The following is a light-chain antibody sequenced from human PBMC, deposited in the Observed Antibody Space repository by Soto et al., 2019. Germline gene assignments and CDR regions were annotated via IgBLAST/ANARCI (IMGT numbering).Light chain of an antibody. V-gene: IGKV3-20*01. CDR1: QSVSSDY. Sequence: EIVLTQSPGTLSLSPGESATLSCRASQSVSSDYLAWYQQKPGQAPRLLIYGASSRATGIPDRFSGSGSGTDFTLTISRLEPEDFAVYYCQQYDDWPPLTFGGGTKV. CDR3: QQYDDWPPLT. CDR2: GAS. J-gene: IGKJ4*01.